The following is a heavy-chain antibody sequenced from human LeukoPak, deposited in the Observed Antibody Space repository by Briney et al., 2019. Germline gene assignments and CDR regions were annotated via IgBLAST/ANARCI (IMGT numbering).Heavy chain of an antibody. CDR2: IGTNGIST. CDR3: VKGSQVVYSPAFDY. CDR1: GLTFSTYA. D-gene: IGHD2-2*01. Sequence: GGSLRLSCTVSGLTFSTYAMHWVRQAPGKGLEYVSAIGTNGISTYYADAVRDRFIISRDNSKNTLYLQMTSLRAEDTAAYYCVKGSQVVYSPAFDYWGQGTLVTVSS. J-gene: IGHJ4*02. V-gene: IGHV3-64D*06.